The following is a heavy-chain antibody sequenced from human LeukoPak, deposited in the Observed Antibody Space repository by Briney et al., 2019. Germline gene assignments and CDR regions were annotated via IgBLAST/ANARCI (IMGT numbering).Heavy chain of an antibody. CDR3: ARERGQYSYGSAYYYGMDV. Sequence: GGSLRLSCAASGFTFSDYYMSWIRQAPGKGLEWVSSISGSSSYIYYADSVKGRFTISRDNPKNSLYLQMNSLRAEDTAVYYCARERGQYSYGSAYYYGMDVWGQGTTVTVSS. CDR1: GFTFSDYY. D-gene: IGHD5-18*01. J-gene: IGHJ6*02. CDR2: ISGSSSYI. V-gene: IGHV3-11*06.